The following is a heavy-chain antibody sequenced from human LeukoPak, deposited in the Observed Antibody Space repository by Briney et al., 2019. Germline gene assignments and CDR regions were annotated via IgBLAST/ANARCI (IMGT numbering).Heavy chain of an antibody. D-gene: IGHD3-22*01. V-gene: IGHV1-69*01. CDR3: ASSYYYDSSGYPYYFDY. CDR1: GGTFSSYA. J-gene: IGHJ4*02. Sequence: VKVSCKASGGTFSSYAISWVRQAPGQGLECMGGIIPILGTASYAQKFQGRVTITADESTSTAYMELSSLRSEDTAVYYCASSYYYDSSGYPYYFDYWGQGTLVTVSS. CDR2: IIPILGTA.